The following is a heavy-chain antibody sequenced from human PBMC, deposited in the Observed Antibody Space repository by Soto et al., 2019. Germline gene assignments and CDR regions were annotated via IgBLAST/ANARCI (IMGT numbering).Heavy chain of an antibody. J-gene: IGHJ4*02. V-gene: IGHV3-74*01. D-gene: IGHD2-15*01. CDR3: VRTSLVVAVATREDF. CDR1: GFTFSNYW. Sequence: EVQLVESGGGLVQPGESLRLSCAASGFTFSNYWMHWVRQAPGKGLVWVSRIDSDGSRITYADFVKGRFTISRDNAKNTVYLHMNSRTAEDTAVYYCVRTSLVVAVATREDFWGQGTLVTVSS. CDR2: IDSDGSRI.